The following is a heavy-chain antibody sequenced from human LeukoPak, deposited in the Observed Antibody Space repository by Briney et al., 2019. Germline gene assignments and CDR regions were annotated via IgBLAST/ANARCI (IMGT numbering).Heavy chain of an antibody. J-gene: IGHJ4*02. V-gene: IGHV3-43*02. CDR3: AKDMGIAAAGLFDY. CDR2: ISGDGGST. D-gene: IGHD6-13*01. Sequence: GGSLRLSFAASGXTFDDYAMHWVRQAPGKGLEWVSLISGDGGSTYYADSVKGRFTISRDNSKNSLYLQMNSLRTEDTALYYCAKDMGIAAAGLFDYWGQGTMVTVSS. CDR1: GXTFDDYA.